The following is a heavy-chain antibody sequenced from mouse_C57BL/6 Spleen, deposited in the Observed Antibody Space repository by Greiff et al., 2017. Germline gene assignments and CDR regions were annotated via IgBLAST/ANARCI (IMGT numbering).Heavy chain of an antibody. CDR2: IHPNSGST. D-gene: IGHD1-1*01. CDR3: ARPSYYGSSDWYFDV. J-gene: IGHJ1*03. CDR1: GYTFTSYW. Sequence: QVQLQQPGAELVKPGASVKLSCKASGYTFTSYWMHWVKQRPGQGLEWIGMIHPNSGSTNYNEKFKSKATLTVDKSSSTAYMQLSSLTSEDSAVYYCARPSYYGSSDWYFDVWGTGTTVTVSS. V-gene: IGHV1-64*01.